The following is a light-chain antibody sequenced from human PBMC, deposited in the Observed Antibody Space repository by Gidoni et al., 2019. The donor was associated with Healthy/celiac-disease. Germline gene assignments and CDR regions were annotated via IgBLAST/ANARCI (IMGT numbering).Light chain of an antibody. CDR1: QSLLHSNGYNY. CDR2: LGS. J-gene: IGKJ1*01. V-gene: IGKV2-28*01. Sequence: IVMTQSPLSLPVTPGEPASISCRSSQSLLHSNGYNYLDWYLQKPGQSPLLLIYLGSNRASGVPDRFSGSGSGTDFTLKISRVEAEDVGVYYCMQALQTPWAFGQGTKVEIK. CDR3: MQALQTPWA.